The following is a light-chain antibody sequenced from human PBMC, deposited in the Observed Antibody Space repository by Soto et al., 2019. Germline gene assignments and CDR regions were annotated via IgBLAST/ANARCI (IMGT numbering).Light chain of an antibody. J-gene: IGLJ1*01. CDR2: GVS. Sequence: QPVPAKPAPMYESPRQSITTSRTPTNSAVGNYNFVSWYQQHPGTAPNLMIFGVSNRPPGVSNRFSGSKSGNTASLIISGLQAEDEADYFCTSYTSSSTLRVFGTGTKGTVL. V-gene: IGLV2-14*01. CDR3: TSYTSSSTLRV. CDR1: NSAVGNYNF.